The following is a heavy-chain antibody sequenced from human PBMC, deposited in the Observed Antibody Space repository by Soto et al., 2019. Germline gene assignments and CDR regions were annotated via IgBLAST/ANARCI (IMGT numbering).Heavy chain of an antibody. CDR2: MSPKSGAT. D-gene: IGHD3-9*01. CDR1: GYTFTYVD. CDR3: VRGVIRHFDWVLKGFDP. Sequence: QVNLVQSGAEVKKPGASVRVSCKASGYTFTYVDMNWVRQAPGQGLEWMGWMSPKSGATGYAQNFQVRLTMTTNTTISTAYRELSSLTSEDTAVYYCVRGVIRHFDWVLKGFDPWGQGPLVSVSS. J-gene: IGHJ5*02. V-gene: IGHV1-8*01.